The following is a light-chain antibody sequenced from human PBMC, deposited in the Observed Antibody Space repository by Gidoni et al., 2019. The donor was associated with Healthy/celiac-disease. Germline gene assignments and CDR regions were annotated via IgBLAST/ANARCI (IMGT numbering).Light chain of an antibody. CDR2: DEA. Sequence: ELVFTQSPATLSLSPGERATLSCRASQSVSSYVAWYHQKPDQAPRPLIYDEADRATGIAARFSGSGCGTDSALTISSLEPEDYAVYYYQQRSNWTQYTFGQGTKLEIK. CDR3: QQRSNWTQYT. CDR1: QSVSSY. V-gene: IGKV3-11*01. J-gene: IGKJ2*01.